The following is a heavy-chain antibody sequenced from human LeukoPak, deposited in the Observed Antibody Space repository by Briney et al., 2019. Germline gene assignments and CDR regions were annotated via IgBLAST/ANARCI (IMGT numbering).Heavy chain of an antibody. CDR1: GYSISSGFY. D-gene: IGHD4-11*01. CDR2: FYHSGST. V-gene: IGHV4-38-2*02. CDR3: ARGSYSDYVVNY. Sequence: RPSETLSLTCTVSGYSISSGFYWGGIRQPPGKGLEWIGTFYHSGSTHYNPSLKSRVTISVDTSKNQFSLKLSSVTVADTAVYFCARGSYSDYVVNYWGQGILVTVSS. J-gene: IGHJ4*02.